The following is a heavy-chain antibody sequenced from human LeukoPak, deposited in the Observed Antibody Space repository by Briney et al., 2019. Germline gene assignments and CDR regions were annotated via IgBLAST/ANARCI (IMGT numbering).Heavy chain of an antibody. CDR2: ISGSGGST. Sequence: GGSLRLSCAASGFTFSSYAMSWVREAPGKGLEWVSAISGSGGSTYYADSVKGRFTISRDNSKNTLYLQMNSLRAEDTAVYYCAKDYRVEPTAQVRRYYFDYWGQGTLVTVSS. V-gene: IGHV3-23*01. CDR3: AKDYRVEPTAQVRRYYFDY. CDR1: GFTFSSYA. J-gene: IGHJ4*02. D-gene: IGHD3-16*02.